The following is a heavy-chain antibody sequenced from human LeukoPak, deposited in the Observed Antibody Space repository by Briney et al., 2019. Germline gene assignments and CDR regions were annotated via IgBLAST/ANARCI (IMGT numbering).Heavy chain of an antibody. CDR1: GYTFTTYY. Sequence: ASVKVSCKASGYTFTTYYLHWVRQAPGQGLEWMGIINRSGGITSYAQKFQGRVTMTRDTSTSTVYMELSSLRSEDTAVYYCARDPLDYYDSSGSLVGYFDYWGQGTLVTVSS. CDR3: ARDPLDYYDSSGSLVGYFDY. J-gene: IGHJ4*02. D-gene: IGHD3-22*01. CDR2: INRSGGIT. V-gene: IGHV1-46*01.